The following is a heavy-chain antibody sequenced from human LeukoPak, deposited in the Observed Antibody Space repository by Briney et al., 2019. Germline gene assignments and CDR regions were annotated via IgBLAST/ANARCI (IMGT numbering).Heavy chain of an antibody. D-gene: IGHD3-16*01. J-gene: IGHJ4*02. Sequence: PSETLSLTCTVSGGSISSSSYYWSWIRQPPGKGLEWIGEINHSGSTNYNPSLKSRVTISVDTSKNQFSLKLSSVTAADTAVYYCARLPWGWGQGTLVTVSS. CDR1: GGSISSSSYY. CDR2: INHSGST. V-gene: IGHV4-39*07. CDR3: ARLPWG.